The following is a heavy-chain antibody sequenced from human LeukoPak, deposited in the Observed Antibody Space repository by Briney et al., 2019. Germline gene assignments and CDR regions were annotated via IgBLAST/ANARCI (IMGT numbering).Heavy chain of an antibody. Sequence: GGSLKLSCAASGFTFSGSAMHWVRQASGKGLGWVGRIRSKANSYATAYAASVKGRFTISGDDSKNTAYLQMNSLKTEDTAVYYCTRHEITMVRGVIITLDYWGQGTLVTVSS. CDR3: TRHEITMVRGVIITLDY. CDR1: GFTFSGSA. V-gene: IGHV3-73*01. J-gene: IGHJ4*02. D-gene: IGHD3-10*01. CDR2: IRSKANSYAT.